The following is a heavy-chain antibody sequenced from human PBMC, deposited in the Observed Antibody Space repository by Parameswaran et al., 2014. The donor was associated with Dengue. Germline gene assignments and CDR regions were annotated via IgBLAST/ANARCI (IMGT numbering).Heavy chain of an antibody. CDR2: ISSTSYYI. D-gene: IGHD2-15*01. CDR3: ARDRDTVASAYYYYYGMDV. V-gene: IGHV3-21*06. J-gene: IGHJ6*02. Sequence: VRQAPGKGLEWVSSISSTSYYIYYADSVKGRFTISRDNVKNTLFLHMNSLRAEDTAVYYCARDRDTVASAYYYYYGMDVWGQGTTVTVSS.